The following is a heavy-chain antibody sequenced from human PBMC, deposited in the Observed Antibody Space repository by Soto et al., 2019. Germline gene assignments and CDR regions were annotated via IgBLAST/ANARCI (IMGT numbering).Heavy chain of an antibody. Sequence: EVQLVESGGALVQPGGSLRLSCTASGFTFDDYAIHWVRQAPGKGFEWISGISWNGDATGYADSVKGRFTISRANAKNSLYLQMNSLRTEDTAMYFCANLPLYGSGFDCWGQGTLVTVAS. CDR2: ISWNGDAT. CDR3: ANLPLYGSGFDC. V-gene: IGHV3-9*01. J-gene: IGHJ4*02. D-gene: IGHD3-10*01. CDR1: GFTFDDYA.